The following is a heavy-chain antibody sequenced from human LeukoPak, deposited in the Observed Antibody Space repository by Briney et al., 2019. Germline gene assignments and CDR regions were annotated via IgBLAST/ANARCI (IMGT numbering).Heavy chain of an antibody. V-gene: IGHV3-33*01. CDR1: GFTFSSYG. J-gene: IGHJ4*02. Sequence: GGSLRLSCAASGFTFSSYGMHWVRQAPGKGLEWVAVIWYDGSNKYYADSVKGRFTISRDNSKNTLYLQMNSLRAEDTAVYYCARVQGLESSSWYGGTDYWGQGTLVTVSS. CDR3: ARVQGLESSSWYGGTDY. D-gene: IGHD6-13*01. CDR2: IWYDGSNK.